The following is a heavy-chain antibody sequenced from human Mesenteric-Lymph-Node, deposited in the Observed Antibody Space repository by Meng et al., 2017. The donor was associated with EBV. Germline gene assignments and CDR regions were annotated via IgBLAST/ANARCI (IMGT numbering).Heavy chain of an antibody. Sequence: RLQESGPGLVKPSETLSLTCPVSGGSVSSTSYYWSWIRQPPGKRLEWIGYVNYSGSTNYNPSLKSRVTISVDTSKNQFSLNLYSVTAADTAVYYCARENPARGNWFDPWGQGALVTVSS. J-gene: IGHJ5*02. CDR3: ARENPARGNWFDP. CDR1: GGSVSSTSYY. CDR2: VNYSGST. V-gene: IGHV4-61*01. D-gene: IGHD3-10*01.